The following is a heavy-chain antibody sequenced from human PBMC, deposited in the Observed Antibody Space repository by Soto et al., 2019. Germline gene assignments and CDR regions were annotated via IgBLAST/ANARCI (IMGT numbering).Heavy chain of an antibody. CDR3: ARLVWSYGTWFDP. CDR1: GGSISSGYYY. CDR2: IYYSGST. Sequence: SETLSLTCTVSGGSISSGYYYWSWIRQPPGKGLEWIGYIYYSGSTNYNPSLKSRVTISVDTSKNQFSLKLSSVTAADTAVYYCARLVWSYGTWFDPWGQGTLVTVS. J-gene: IGHJ5*02. D-gene: IGHD5-18*01. V-gene: IGHV4-61*01.